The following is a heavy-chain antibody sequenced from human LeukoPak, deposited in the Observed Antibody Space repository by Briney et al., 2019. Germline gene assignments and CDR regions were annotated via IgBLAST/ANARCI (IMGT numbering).Heavy chain of an antibody. CDR2: ISWNSGSI. Sequence: PGGSLRLSCAASGFTFDDYAMHWVRQAPGKGLEWVSGISWNSGSIGYADSVKGRFTISRDNAKNSLYLQMNSLRAEDTALYYCAKDSRSAAGKINYYYYGMDVWGQGTTVTVSS. CDR3: AKDSRSAAGKINYYYYGMDV. V-gene: IGHV3-9*01. J-gene: IGHJ6*02. CDR1: GFTFDDYA. D-gene: IGHD6-13*01.